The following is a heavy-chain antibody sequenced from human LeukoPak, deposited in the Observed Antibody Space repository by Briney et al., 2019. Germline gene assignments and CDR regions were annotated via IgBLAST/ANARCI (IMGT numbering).Heavy chain of an antibody. Sequence: PGGSLRLSCAASGLTFSSYWMSWVRQAPGKGLEWVANIKQDGSEKYNVDSMKGRFTISRDNTENSLYLQMNSLRAEDTAIYYCARDLYYYGSGSYGYWGQGTLVTVSS. J-gene: IGHJ4*02. D-gene: IGHD3-10*01. CDR1: GLTFSSYW. V-gene: IGHV3-7*01. CDR3: ARDLYYYGSGSYGY. CDR2: IKQDGSEK.